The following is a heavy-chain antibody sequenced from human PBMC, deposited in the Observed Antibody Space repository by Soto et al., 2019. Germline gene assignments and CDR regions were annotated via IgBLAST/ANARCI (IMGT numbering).Heavy chain of an antibody. V-gene: IGHV1-18*01. CDR2: ISADNGNT. CDR1: GYTFASYA. Sequence: QVQLVQSGAQVKRPGASVKVSCKASGYTFASYAISWVRQAPGQGLEWMGWISADNGNTNYAQKLQGRVTMTTDAATSTAHMERRSRRSDDTAVYYCARDHPPLDYWGQGTLFTVSS. CDR3: ARDHPPLDY. J-gene: IGHJ4*02.